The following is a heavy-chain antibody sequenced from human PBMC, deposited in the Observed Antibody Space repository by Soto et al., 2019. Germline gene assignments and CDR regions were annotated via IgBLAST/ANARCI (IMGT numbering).Heavy chain of an antibody. CDR2: IIPFFGTA. CDR3: ARGVEEMATTTAVWSFDL. CDR1: GDTFSSHA. V-gene: IGHV1-69*01. D-gene: IGHD1-1*01. J-gene: IGHJ2*01. Sequence: QVQLVQSGAEVKKPGSSVKVSCKASGDTFSSHAFGWVRQAPGQGLEWMGGIIPFFGTANYAQKFQGRVAITADESTTTAYMELSSLRSEGTAVYYCARGVEEMATTTAVWSFDLWGRGTLVTVSS.